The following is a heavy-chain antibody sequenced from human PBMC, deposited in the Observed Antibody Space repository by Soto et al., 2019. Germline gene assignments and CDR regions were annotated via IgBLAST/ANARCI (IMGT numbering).Heavy chain of an antibody. CDR2: INWKSDI. V-gene: IGHV3-9*01. CDR1: GFTFDDNA. Sequence: PGGSLRLSCAVSGFTFDDNAMHWVRQAPEKGLDWVSGINWKSDIGYADSVKGRFTISRDNAENSLYLQMNSLRAEDTALYYCVSSQDRGGRTTFIYWGQGAQVTVSS. J-gene: IGHJ4*02. CDR3: VSSQDRGGRTTFIY. D-gene: IGHD3-16*01.